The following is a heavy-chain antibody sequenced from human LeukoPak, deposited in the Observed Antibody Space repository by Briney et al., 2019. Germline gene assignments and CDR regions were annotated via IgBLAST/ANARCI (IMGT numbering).Heavy chain of an antibody. CDR3: ARDGAYCSSTSCYSYYYYYGMDV. V-gene: IGHV1-2*02. Sequence: GASVKVSCKASGYTFTGYYMHWVRQAPGQGLEWMGWINPNSGGTNYAQKFQGRVTMTRDTSISTAYMELSGLRSDDTAVYYCARDGAYCSSTSCYSYYYYYGMDVWGQGTTVTVSS. J-gene: IGHJ6*02. CDR2: INPNSGGT. CDR1: GYTFTGYY. D-gene: IGHD2-2*01.